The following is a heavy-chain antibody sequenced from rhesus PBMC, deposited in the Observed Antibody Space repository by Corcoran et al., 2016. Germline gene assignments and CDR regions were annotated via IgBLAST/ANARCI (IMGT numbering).Heavy chain of an antibody. V-gene: IGHV4-127*01. CDR3: AREGRIYSLFDY. J-gene: IGHJ4*01. CDR2: IYGGSGNT. CDR1: GYSISSGYG. Sequence: QVQLQESGPGLVKPSETLSLTCAVSGYSISSGYGWGWIRQPPGKGLEWIGQIYGGSGNTYYNPSLKSRVTVSKDTSKNQFSLKLSSVTAADTDVYYCAREGRIYSLFDYWGQGVLVTVSS. D-gene: IGHD2-27*01.